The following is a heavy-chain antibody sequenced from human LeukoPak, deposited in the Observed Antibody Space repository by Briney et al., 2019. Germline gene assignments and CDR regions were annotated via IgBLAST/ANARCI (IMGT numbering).Heavy chain of an antibody. V-gene: IGHV1-18*01. CDR1: GYTFTSYG. Sequence: VKVSCKASGYTFTSYGISWVRQAPGQGLEWMGWISAYNGNTNYAQKLQGRVTMTTDTSTSTAYMELRSLRSDDTAVYYCARAPPFIAVAGSGNWFDPWGQGTLVTVSS. CDR2: ISAYNGNT. J-gene: IGHJ5*02. D-gene: IGHD6-19*01. CDR3: ARAPPFIAVAGSGNWFDP.